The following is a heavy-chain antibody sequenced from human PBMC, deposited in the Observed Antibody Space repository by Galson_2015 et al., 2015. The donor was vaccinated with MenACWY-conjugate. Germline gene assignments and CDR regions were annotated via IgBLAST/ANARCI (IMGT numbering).Heavy chain of an antibody. J-gene: IGHJ4*02. CDR1: GFTFSSYA. CDR3: AMMDYYGSGLSAAVY. V-gene: IGHV3-23*01. CDR2: ISGSGGST. Sequence: SLRLSCAASGFTFSSYAMSWVRQAPGKGLEWVSAISGSGGSTYYADSVKGRFTISRDNSKNTLYLQMNSLRAEDTAVYYCAMMDYYGSGLSAAVYWGQGTLVTVSS. D-gene: IGHD3-10*01.